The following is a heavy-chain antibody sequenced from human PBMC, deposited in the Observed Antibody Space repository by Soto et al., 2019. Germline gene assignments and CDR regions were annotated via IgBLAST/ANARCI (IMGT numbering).Heavy chain of an antibody. CDR2: IRSKAYGETT. CDR1: GFTFGDYA. J-gene: IGHJ4*02. V-gene: IGHV3-49*03. D-gene: IGHD2-21*01. Sequence: GGSLRLSCTGSGFTFGDYAVSWFRQAPGQGLECVGFIRSKAYGETTDYDASVKSRFTISRDDSKTIDYLQMNSLKTEDTAIYYCSRGFYANTSYPRFDFWGQGT. CDR3: SRGFYANTSYPRFDF.